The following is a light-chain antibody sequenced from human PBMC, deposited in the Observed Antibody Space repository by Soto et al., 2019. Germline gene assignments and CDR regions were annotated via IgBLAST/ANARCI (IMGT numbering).Light chain of an antibody. CDR1: QSASINF. Sequence: EIVLTQSPGILALSPGERATLSCRASQSASINFLAGYQHKLGQAPRLLIYGASSRATGIPDRFSGSASGTDSTLTISRVEPEDFAVYYCQKYGGSPGWTFGQGTKVEIK. J-gene: IGKJ1*01. CDR3: QKYGGSPGWT. V-gene: IGKV3-20*01. CDR2: GAS.